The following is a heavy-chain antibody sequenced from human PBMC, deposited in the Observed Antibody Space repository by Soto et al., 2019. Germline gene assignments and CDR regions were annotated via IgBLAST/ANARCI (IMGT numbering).Heavy chain of an antibody. CDR3: ARVVGAANQGEYYFDY. J-gene: IGHJ4*02. Sequence: QVQLVQSGAEVKKPGSSVKVSCKASGGTFSSYAISWVRQAPGQGLEWMGGIIPIFGTENYAQKFQGRVTITADESTSTAYMELSSLRSEDTAVYYCARVVGAANQGEYYFDYWGQGTLVTVSS. CDR2: IIPIFGTE. D-gene: IGHD2-15*01. CDR1: GGTFSSYA. V-gene: IGHV1-69*01.